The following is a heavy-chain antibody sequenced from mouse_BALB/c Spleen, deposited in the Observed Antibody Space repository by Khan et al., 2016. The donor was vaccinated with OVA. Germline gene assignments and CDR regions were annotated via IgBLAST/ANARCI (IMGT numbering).Heavy chain of an antibody. V-gene: IGHV1-7*01. CDR1: GYTFTSYW. J-gene: IGHJ3*01. CDR3: ANHGSSSAWLTY. Sequence: VQLQQSGAELAKPGASVKMSCKASGYTFTSYWMHWVKQRPGQGLEWIGYINPSTGYTEYNQRFKDKATLTADKSSSTAYMQLSSLTSEESAVYYWANHGSSSAWLTYWGQGTLSLSLQ. CDR2: INPSTGYT. D-gene: IGHD1-1*01.